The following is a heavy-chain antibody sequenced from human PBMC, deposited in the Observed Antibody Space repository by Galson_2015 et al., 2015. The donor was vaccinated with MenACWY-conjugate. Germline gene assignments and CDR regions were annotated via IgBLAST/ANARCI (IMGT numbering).Heavy chain of an antibody. Sequence: SLRLSCAASGFTFSHHGMNWVRQAPGKGLEWLSYISASGGTIYYADSLKGRFTISRDDATNSLYLQMDSLRPEDTAVYYCARDLSSSWYSAFDFWGQGTLVTVSS. CDR3: ARDLSSSWYSAFDF. CDR2: ISASGGTI. V-gene: IGHV3-48*03. CDR1: GFTFSHHG. D-gene: IGHD6-13*01. J-gene: IGHJ3*01.